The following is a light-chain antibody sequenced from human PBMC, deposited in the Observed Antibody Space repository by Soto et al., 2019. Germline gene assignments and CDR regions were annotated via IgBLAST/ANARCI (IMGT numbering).Light chain of an antibody. V-gene: IGKV1-5*03. CDR3: QQYLSWT. CDR2: KAS. CDR1: QTFNDW. Sequence: DIQMTQSPSTLPASVGDRVTITCRAIQTFNDWLAWYQQKPGKAPKLLIYKASSLESGVPSRFSGSGSGTEFNLTISSLQPDDFATYYCQQYLSWTFGQGTKVAIK. J-gene: IGKJ1*01.